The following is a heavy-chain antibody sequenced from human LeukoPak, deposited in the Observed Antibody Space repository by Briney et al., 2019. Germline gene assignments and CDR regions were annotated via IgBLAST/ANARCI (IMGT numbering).Heavy chain of an antibody. CDR2: ISSNGGST. J-gene: IGHJ4*02. CDR3: ARGLNDYGGNFPVDY. Sequence: PGGSLRLSCAASGFTFSSYAMHWVRQAPGKGLEYVSAISSNGGSTYYANSVKGRFTISRDNSKNTLYLQMGSLRAEGMAVYYCARGLNDYGGNFPVDYSGQGTLVTVSS. D-gene: IGHD4-23*01. V-gene: IGHV3-64*01. CDR1: GFTFSSYA.